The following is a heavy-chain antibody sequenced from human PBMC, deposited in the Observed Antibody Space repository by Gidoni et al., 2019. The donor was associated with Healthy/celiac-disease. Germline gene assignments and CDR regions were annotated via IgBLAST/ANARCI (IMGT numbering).Heavy chain of an antibody. V-gene: IGHV4-34*01. CDR3: ARGQPPWFRKYYFDY. CDR2: INHSGST. CDR1: GGSFRGYY. J-gene: IGHJ4*02. D-gene: IGHD3-10*01. Sequence: QVQLQQWGAGLLKPSETLSLTCAVYGGSFRGYYWSWIRQPPGKGLEWIGEINHSGSTNYNPSLKSRVTISVDTSKNQFSLKLSSVTAADTAVYYCARGQPPWFRKYYFDYWGQGTLVTVSS.